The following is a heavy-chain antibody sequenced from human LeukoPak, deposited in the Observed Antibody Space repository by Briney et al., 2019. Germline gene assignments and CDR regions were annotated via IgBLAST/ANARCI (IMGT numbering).Heavy chain of an antibody. CDR1: GYTFTGYY. Sequence: GSVKVSCKASGYTFTGYYMHWVRQAPGQGLEWTGWINPNSGGTNYAQKFQGRVTMTRDTSISTAYMELSRLRSDDTAVYYCARDGRNYYGSGSWTFDYWGQGTLVTVSS. D-gene: IGHD3-10*01. CDR2: INPNSGGT. J-gene: IGHJ4*02. CDR3: ARDGRNYYGSGSWTFDY. V-gene: IGHV1-2*02.